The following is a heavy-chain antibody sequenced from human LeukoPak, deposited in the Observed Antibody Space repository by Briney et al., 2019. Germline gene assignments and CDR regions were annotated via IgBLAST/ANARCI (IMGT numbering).Heavy chain of an antibody. CDR1: GGSISSYY. D-gene: IGHD6-6*01. J-gene: IGHJ4*02. CDR2: IYYSGST. CDR3: ARGVARSSKFHFSYYFDY. Sequence: SETLSLTCTVSGGSISSYYWSWIRQPPGKGLEWIGYIYYSGSTNYNPSLKSRVTISVDTSKNQFSPKLSSVTAADTAVYYCARGVARSSKFHFSYYFDYWGQGTLVTVSS. V-gene: IGHV4-59*12.